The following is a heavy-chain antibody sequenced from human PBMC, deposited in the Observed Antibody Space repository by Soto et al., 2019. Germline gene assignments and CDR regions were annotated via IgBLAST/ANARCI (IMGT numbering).Heavy chain of an antibody. V-gene: IGHV1-46*01. D-gene: IGHD3-3*01. Sequence: SVKVSCKASGYAFTSYYMHWVRQAPGQGLEWMGIINPSGGSTSYAQKFQGRVTMTRDTSTSTVYMELSSLRSEDTAVYYCARVAEFWSGYGVGGMDVWGQGTTVTVSS. CDR1: GYAFTSYY. J-gene: IGHJ6*02. CDR2: INPSGGST. CDR3: ARVAEFWSGYGVGGMDV.